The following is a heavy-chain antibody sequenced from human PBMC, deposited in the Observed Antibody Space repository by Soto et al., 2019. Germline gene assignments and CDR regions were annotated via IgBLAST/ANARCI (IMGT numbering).Heavy chain of an antibody. CDR3: ARGGYFDWLSYYYYYGMDV. D-gene: IGHD3-9*01. CDR2: IYYSGST. J-gene: IGHJ6*02. CDR1: GGSISSYY. Sequence: SETLSLTCTVSGGSISSYYWSWIRQPPGKGLEWIGYIYYSGSTNYNPPLKSRVTISVGTSKNQFSLKLSSVTAADTAVYYCARGGYFDWLSYYYYYGMDVWGQGTTVTVSS. V-gene: IGHV4-59*01.